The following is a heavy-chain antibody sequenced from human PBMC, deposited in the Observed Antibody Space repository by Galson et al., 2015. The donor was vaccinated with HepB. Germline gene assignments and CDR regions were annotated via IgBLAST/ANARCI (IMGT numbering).Heavy chain of an antibody. J-gene: IGHJ4*02. CDR1: GFTFSSYS. CDR3: ARAVTRSLEYYFDY. V-gene: IGHV3-21*01. Sequence: SLRLSCAASGFTFSSYSMNWVRQAPGKGLEWVSSISSSSSYISYAGSVKGRFTISRDNAENSLYLQMNSLRAEDTALYYCARAVTRSLEYYFDYWGQGTLVTVSS. CDR2: ISSSSSYI. D-gene: IGHD3-3*01.